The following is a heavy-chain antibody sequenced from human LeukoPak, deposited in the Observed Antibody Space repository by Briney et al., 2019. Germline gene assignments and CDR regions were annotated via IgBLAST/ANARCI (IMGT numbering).Heavy chain of an antibody. CDR2: ISTYNAYT. D-gene: IGHD5-18*01. V-gene: IGHV1-18*01. Sequence: ASVKVSCKASGYTFTNSGISWVRQAPGQGLERMGWISTYNAYTIYAQKLQGRVTMTTDTSTTTASMGLRSLRPDDTAIYYCARQVDTTMALPDYWGQGTLVTVSS. CDR1: GYTFTNSG. J-gene: IGHJ4*02. CDR3: ARQVDTTMALPDY.